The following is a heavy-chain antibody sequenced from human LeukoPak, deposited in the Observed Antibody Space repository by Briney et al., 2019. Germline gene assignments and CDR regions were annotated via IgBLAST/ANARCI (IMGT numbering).Heavy chain of an antibody. D-gene: IGHD1-1*01. J-gene: IGHJ4*02. CDR3: ARHESWNFFDY. Sequence: SETLCLTCTVSGGSISTYSWSWIRQPPGNRLEWIGYISYTGINNYNPSLGSRVTISLDSSKSQFSLRLSSVTAADTAVYYCARHESWNFFDYWGKGTTVSASS. CDR1: GGSISTYS. V-gene: IGHV4-59*08. CDR2: ISYTGIN.